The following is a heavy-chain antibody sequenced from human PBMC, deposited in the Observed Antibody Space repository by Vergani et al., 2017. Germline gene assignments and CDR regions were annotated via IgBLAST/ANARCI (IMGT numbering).Heavy chain of an antibody. CDR3: SRGHDYGDYTHDY. D-gene: IGHD4-17*01. CDR1: GYTFTSYD. J-gene: IGHJ4*02. V-gene: IGHV1-8*01. Sequence: QVQLVQSGAEVKKPGASVKVSCKASGYTFTSYDINWVRQATGQGLEGMGWMNPNSGNTGYAQKFQGRITMTTKNTIRTAYMELSSLSSEYTAVYYCSRGHDYGDYTHDYWGQGTLVTDSS. CDR2: MNPNSGNT.